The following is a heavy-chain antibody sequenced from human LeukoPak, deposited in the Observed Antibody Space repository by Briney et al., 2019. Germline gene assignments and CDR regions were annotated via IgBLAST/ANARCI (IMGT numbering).Heavy chain of an antibody. CDR3: ARVPWSGLAYDILTGYYRSYYGMDV. Sequence: ASVTVSFKASGYTFTIYGISWVRQAPGQGREWMGWISAYNGNTNYAQKLQGRVTMTTDTSTSTAYMELRSLRSDDTAVYYCARVPWSGLAYDILTGYYRSYYGMDVWGQGTTVTVSS. J-gene: IGHJ6*02. CDR2: ISAYNGNT. V-gene: IGHV1-18*01. D-gene: IGHD3-9*01. CDR1: GYTFTIYG.